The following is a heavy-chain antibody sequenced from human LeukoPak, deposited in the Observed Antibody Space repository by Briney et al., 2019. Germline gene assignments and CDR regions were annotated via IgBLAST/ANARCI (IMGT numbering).Heavy chain of an antibody. CDR1: GFTFSSFS. CDR2: ISSRSSAI. J-gene: IGHJ4*02. V-gene: IGHV3-48*02. Sequence: GGSLRLSCAASGFTFSSFSMNWVRQAPGKGLEWISYISSRSSAIYYADSVKGRFTISRDNAKNSLYLQTNSLGDEDTAVYYCARVGASSGYQDRWATVGYWGQGTLVTVSS. CDR3: ARVGASSGYQDRWATVGY. D-gene: IGHD3-22*01.